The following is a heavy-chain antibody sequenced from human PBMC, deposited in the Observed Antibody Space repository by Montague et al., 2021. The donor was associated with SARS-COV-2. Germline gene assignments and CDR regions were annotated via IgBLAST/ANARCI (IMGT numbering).Heavy chain of an antibody. V-gene: IGHV3-23*03. D-gene: IGHD6-13*01. CDR2: IYSGGSST. CDR1: GFTFSSYA. CDR3: AKQYSSRWYPQYFQH. J-gene: IGHJ1*01. Sequence: SLRLSCAASGFTFSSYAMSWVRQAPGKGLERVSVIYSGGSSTYYADSVKGRFTISRDNSKNTLYLQMNSLRAEDTAVYYWAKQYSSRWYPQYFQHWGQGTLVTVSS.